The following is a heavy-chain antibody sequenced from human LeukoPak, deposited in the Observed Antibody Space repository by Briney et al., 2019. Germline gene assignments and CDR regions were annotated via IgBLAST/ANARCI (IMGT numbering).Heavy chain of an antibody. J-gene: IGHJ4*02. V-gene: IGHV3-64*04. CDR3: VRGVIAAAIFDF. CDR2: IGPNGAST. D-gene: IGHD6-13*01. CDR1: GFTFSNHF. Sequence: GGSLRLSCSTSGFTFSNHFMHWVRQAPGKGLEYVSSIGPNGASTLYADSVKGRFTISRDNSKNTLYLQMNSLRAEDTAVYYCVRGVIAAAIFDFWGQGTLVTVSS.